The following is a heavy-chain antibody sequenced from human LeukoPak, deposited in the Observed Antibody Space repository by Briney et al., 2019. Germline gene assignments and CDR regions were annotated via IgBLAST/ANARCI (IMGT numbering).Heavy chain of an antibody. D-gene: IGHD1-26*01. CDR1: GFTFSSYA. CDR3: ARGKGGRSPFDH. Sequence: GGSLRLSCSASGFTFSSYAMNWVRQAPGKGLEWVSLIYSGGSTYYADSVKGSFTISRDNSKNTLYPQMNSLRAEDTAVYYCARGKGGRSPFDHWGQGTLVTVSS. J-gene: IGHJ4*02. V-gene: IGHV3-66*01. CDR2: IYSGGST.